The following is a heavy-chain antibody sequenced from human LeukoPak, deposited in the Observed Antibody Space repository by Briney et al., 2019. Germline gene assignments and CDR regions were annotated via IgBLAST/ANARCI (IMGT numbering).Heavy chain of an antibody. J-gene: IGHJ6*02. CDR1: GGSISSGDYY. Sequence: SETLSLPCTVSGGSISSGDYYWSWIRQPPGKGLEWIGYIYYSGSTYYNPSLKSRVTISVDTSKNQFSLKLSSVTAADTAVYYCARETEQQLVSGMDVWGQGTTVTVSS. CDR2: IYYSGST. CDR3: ARETEQQLVSGMDV. D-gene: IGHD6-13*01. V-gene: IGHV4-30-4*01.